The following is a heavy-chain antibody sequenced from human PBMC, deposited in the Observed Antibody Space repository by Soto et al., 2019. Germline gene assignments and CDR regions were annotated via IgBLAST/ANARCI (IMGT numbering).Heavy chain of an antibody. J-gene: IGHJ4*02. Sequence: QITLKESGPPLVKPTQTLTLTCTFSGFSLSTSGVGVGWIRQPPGKALEWLALIYWDDDKRYSPSLKSRLTITKDTPKNHVVLKMTNMDPVHTATYYCAPSIAVAGPLYYFDYWGQGTLVTVSS. CDR2: IYWDDDK. V-gene: IGHV2-5*02. CDR1: GFSLSTSGVG. D-gene: IGHD6-19*01. CDR3: APSIAVAGPLYYFDY.